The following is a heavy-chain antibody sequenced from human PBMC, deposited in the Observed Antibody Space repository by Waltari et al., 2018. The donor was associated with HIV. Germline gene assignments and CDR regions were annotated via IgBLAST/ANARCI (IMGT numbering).Heavy chain of an antibody. V-gene: IGHV1-18*01. CDR2: INAYNGNT. Sequence: QVLLVQSGDEVKKPGASVKVSCKASGYNFTNYGISWVRQAPGQGLEWMGWINAYNGNTHYAEKIQGRVTLTTDASTSTAYMELRSLTSDDTAVYYCATGLAAWARPCTGDSCFVGDEYWGQGILVTVSS. D-gene: IGHD2-15*01. CDR3: ATGLAAWARPCTGDSCFVGDEY. J-gene: IGHJ4*02. CDR1: GYNFTNYG.